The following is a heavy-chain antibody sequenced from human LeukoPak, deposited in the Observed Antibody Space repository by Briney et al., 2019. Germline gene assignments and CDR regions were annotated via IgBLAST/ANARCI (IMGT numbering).Heavy chain of an antibody. D-gene: IGHD5-12*01. CDR2: RKQDGSAK. CDR1: GFTFNRYW. V-gene: IGHV3-7*01. CDR3: ARVEASGYDYGAFDY. Sequence: GGSLSLSCAASGFTFNRYWMSWVRQAPGKGLQWVANRKQDGSAKHYVDSVKGRFTISRDNAKNSLYLQMNGLRAEDTAVYYCARVEASGYDYGAFDYWGQGTLVTVSS. J-gene: IGHJ4*02.